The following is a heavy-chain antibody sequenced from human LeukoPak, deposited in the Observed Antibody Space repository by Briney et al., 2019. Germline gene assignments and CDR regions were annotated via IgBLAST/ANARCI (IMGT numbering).Heavy chain of an antibody. CDR2: INHSGST. CDR1: GGSFSGYY. Sequence: SGTLSLTCAVYGGSFSGYYWSWIRQPPGKGLEWIGEINHSGSTNYNPSLKSRVTISVDTSKNQFSLKLSSVTAADTAVYYCARGAVAGTDIGDYWGQGTLVTVSS. D-gene: IGHD6-19*01. J-gene: IGHJ4*02. V-gene: IGHV4-34*01. CDR3: ARGAVAGTDIGDY.